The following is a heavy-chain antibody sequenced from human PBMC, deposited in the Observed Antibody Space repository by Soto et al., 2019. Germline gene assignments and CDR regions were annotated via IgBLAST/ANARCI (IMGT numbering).Heavy chain of an antibody. J-gene: IGHJ6*02. Sequence: GESLKISCKGSGYSFTSYWIGWVRQMPGKGLEWMGIIYPGDSDTRYSPSFQGQVTISADKSISTAYLQWSSLKASDTAVYYCASRSSGWYYGMDVWGQGTTVTVSS. CDR3: ASRSSGWYYGMDV. CDR2: IYPGDSDT. D-gene: IGHD6-19*01. V-gene: IGHV5-51*01. CDR1: GYSFTSYW.